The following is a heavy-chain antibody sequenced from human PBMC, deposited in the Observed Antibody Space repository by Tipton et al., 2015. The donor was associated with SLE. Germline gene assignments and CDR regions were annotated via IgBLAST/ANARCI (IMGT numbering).Heavy chain of an antibody. D-gene: IGHD4-17*01. J-gene: IGHJ4*02. CDR3: ASVDDTVTTHFEH. CDR2: IYFSGLT. V-gene: IGHV4-31*03. CDR1: GHSIRNGDYY. Sequence: TLSLTCTVSGHSIRNGDYYWGWIRQLPGKGLEWIGYIYFSGLTSYNPSLNNRVSLSVDTSNSQFSPKLSSVTAADTAIYYCASVDDTVTTHFEHWGQGTLVTVSS.